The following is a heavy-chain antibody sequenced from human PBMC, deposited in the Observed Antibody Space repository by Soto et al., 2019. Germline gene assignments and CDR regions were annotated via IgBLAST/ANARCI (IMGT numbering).Heavy chain of an antibody. V-gene: IGHV3-21*01. CDR1: GFTFSSYS. J-gene: IGHJ4*02. D-gene: IGHD6-13*01. CDR2: ISSSSSYI. Sequence: PGGSLRLSCAASGFTFSSYSMNWVRQAPGKGLEWVSSISSSSSYIYYADSVKGRFTISRDNAKNSLYLQMNSLRAEDTAVYYCARALHPGIAAAGTWGQGTLVTVSS. CDR3: ARALHPGIAAAGT.